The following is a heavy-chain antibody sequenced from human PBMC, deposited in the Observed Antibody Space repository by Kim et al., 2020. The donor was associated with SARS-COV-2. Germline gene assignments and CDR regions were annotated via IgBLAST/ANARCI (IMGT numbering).Heavy chain of an antibody. D-gene: IGHD3-3*02. V-gene: IGHV3-73*01. Sequence: SVKGRLPISRDDSRNTAYLEMTGLKTEDTAVYYCTRVPATALAFWDAFDIWGQGTMVTVSS. CDR3: TRVPATALAFWDAFDI. J-gene: IGHJ3*02.